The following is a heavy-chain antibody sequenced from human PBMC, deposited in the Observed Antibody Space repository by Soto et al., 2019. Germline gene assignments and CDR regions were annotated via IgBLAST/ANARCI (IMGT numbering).Heavy chain of an antibody. CDR3: AKGGQSYDY. CDR2: ISTSVGST. CDR1: GFTFSTYA. Sequence: GGSLILSCAASGFTFSTYAMSWVRQAPGKGLEWVSAISTSVGSTYYTDSVKGRFTISRDNSKNTLYLQMNSLRAEDTAVYYCAKGGQSYDYWGQVTLVTVSS. J-gene: IGHJ4*02. D-gene: IGHD3-10*01. V-gene: IGHV3-23*01.